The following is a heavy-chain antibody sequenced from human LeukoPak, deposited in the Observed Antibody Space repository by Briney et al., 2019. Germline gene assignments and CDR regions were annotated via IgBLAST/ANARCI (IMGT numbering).Heavy chain of an antibody. D-gene: IGHD3-10*01. CDR3: AKAVWWFGELSGGFDI. CDR1: GFTFDDYA. Sequence: PGRALRLSCAASGFTFDDYAMHWVRQAPGEDLEWVSGISWSSGRIGHADSVKGRFTISRDNSKNTLYLQMNSLRAEDTAVYYCAKAVWWFGELSGGFDIWGQGTMVTVSS. J-gene: IGHJ3*02. V-gene: IGHV3-9*01. CDR2: ISWSSGRI.